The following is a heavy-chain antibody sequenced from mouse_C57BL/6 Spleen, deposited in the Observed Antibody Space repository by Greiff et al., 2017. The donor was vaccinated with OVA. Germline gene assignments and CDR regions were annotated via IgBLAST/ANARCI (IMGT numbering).Heavy chain of an antibody. CDR3: ARYYGSSHWYFDV. CDR1: GYTFTSYW. CDR2: IYPGSGRT. J-gene: IGHJ1*03. V-gene: IGHV1-55*01. D-gene: IGHD1-1*01. Sequence: VQLQQPGAELVKPGASVKMSCKASGYTFTSYWITWVKQRPGQGLEWIGDIYPGSGRTNYNEKFKSKATLTVDTSSSTAYMQLSSLTSEDSAVYYCARYYGSSHWYFDVWGTGTTVTVSS.